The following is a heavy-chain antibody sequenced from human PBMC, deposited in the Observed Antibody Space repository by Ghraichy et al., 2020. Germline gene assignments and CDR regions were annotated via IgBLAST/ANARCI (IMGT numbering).Heavy chain of an antibody. CDR2: IHSGVAT. V-gene: IGHV3-53*01. J-gene: IGHJ4*02. Sequence: LSLTCAASGFTVSNNYMNWVRQAPGKGLEWVSTIHSGVATYYADSVKGRFTISRDTSKNTLYLQMNSLRVEDTAVYYCARGLEYNWNDLGYWGQGTLVTVSS. D-gene: IGHD1-20*01. CDR1: GFTVSNNY. CDR3: ARGLEYNWNDLGY.